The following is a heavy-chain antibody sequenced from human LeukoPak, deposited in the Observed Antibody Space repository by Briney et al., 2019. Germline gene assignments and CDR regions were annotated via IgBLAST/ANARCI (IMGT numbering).Heavy chain of an antibody. CDR2: ISYDGSNK. Sequence: PPGGSLRLSCAASGFTFSSYAMLWVRQAPGKGLEWVAVISYDGSNKYYADSVKGRFTISRGNAKNSLYLQMNSLRAEDTAVYYCARDLEWELSDVFDIWGQGTMVTVSS. D-gene: IGHD1-26*01. V-gene: IGHV3-30*04. CDR3: ARDLEWELSDVFDI. J-gene: IGHJ3*02. CDR1: GFTFSSYA.